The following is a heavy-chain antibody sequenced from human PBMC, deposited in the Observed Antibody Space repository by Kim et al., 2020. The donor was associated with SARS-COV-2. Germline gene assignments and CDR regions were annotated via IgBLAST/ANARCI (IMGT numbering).Heavy chain of an antibody. CDR1: GITFSDYY. J-gene: IGHJ5*01. CDR2: ISFRGDTI. D-gene: IGHD4-17*01. V-gene: IGHV3-11*01. Sequence: GGSLRLSCTASGITFSDYYMSWIRQAPGKGLEWVSYISFRGDTIYYAPSVRGRFTISRDNAKNSLHLQMNCLRAEDTSVYFCATAPFYGDYLGNDSSG. CDR3: ATAPFYGDYLGNDS.